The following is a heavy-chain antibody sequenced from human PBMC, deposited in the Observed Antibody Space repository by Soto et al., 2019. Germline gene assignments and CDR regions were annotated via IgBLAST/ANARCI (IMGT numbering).Heavy chain of an antibody. V-gene: IGHV3-23*01. D-gene: IGHD6-19*01. CDR1: GFTFSNYA. Sequence: PGGSLILSCAASGFTFSNYAMTWVRQAPGKGLEWVSGISGGGNSTYYADSVKGRFTISRDNSKNALYLQMNSLRAEDTAVYYCAKTESSGWSTRYGMDVWGQGTTVTVSS. J-gene: IGHJ6*02. CDR2: ISGGGNST. CDR3: AKTESSGWSTRYGMDV.